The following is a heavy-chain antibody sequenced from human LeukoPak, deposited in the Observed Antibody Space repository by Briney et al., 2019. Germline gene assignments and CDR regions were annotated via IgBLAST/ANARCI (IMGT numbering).Heavy chain of an antibody. V-gene: IGHV4-4*07. J-gene: IGHJ2*01. Sequence: SETLSLTCTVSLDSVSSYYWTWLRQPAGKGLEWIGHIYSSGSTNYNPSLKSRVTMSVDTSKNQFSLKLNSVTAADTAVYYCARACSGGTCYQAAYWYFDLWGRGTLVTVSS. CDR3: ARACSGGTCYQAAYWYFDL. D-gene: IGHD2-15*01. CDR2: IYSSGST. CDR1: LDSVSSYY.